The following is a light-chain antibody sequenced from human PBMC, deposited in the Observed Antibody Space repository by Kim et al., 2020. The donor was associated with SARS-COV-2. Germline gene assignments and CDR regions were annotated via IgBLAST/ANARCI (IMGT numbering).Light chain of an antibody. CDR2: DTN. J-gene: IGLJ2*01. V-gene: IGLV1-47*01. Sequence: GQGVIISCSASSSNVRSNVIYCSRQLQGTAHTLLIYDTNERPSGVPDRFSGSKSGTSASLAISGLRSEDEADYYCAAWDDSLSGPVFGGGTQLTVL. CDR1: SSNVRSNV. CDR3: AAWDDSLSGPV.